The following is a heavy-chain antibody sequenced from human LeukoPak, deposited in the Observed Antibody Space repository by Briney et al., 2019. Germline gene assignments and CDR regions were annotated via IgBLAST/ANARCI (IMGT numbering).Heavy chain of an antibody. J-gene: IGHJ4*02. V-gene: IGHV4-59*01. Sequence: PAETLSLTCSVSGGSIRNYHWSWIRQAPGKGLEWIGNIYYSGTTKYKSSLRSRATISLDTSKNQFSLRLNSVTSADTAIYYCARDRSGVGVTQWRYDYWGPGTLVTVSS. CDR2: IYYSGTT. CDR3: ARDRSGVGVTQWRYDY. D-gene: IGHD1-26*01. CDR1: GGSIRNYH.